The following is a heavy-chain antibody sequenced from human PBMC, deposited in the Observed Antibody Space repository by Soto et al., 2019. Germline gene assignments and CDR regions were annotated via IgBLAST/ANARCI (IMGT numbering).Heavy chain of an antibody. CDR1: GFTFSGSA. CDR3: TRSYSGYEDLGGY. Sequence: EVQLVESGGGLVQPGGSLKLSCAASGFTFSGSAMHWVRQASGKGLEWVGRIRSKANSYATAYAASVKGRFTISRDDSKNTAYLQMNSLKTEDTAVYYCTRSYSGYEDLGGYWGQGTLVTVSS. D-gene: IGHD5-12*01. V-gene: IGHV3-73*01. J-gene: IGHJ4*02. CDR2: IRSKANSYAT.